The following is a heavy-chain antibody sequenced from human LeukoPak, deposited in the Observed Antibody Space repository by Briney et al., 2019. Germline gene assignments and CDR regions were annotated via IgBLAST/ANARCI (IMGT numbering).Heavy chain of an antibody. V-gene: IGHV4-31*03. D-gene: IGHD3-10*01. CDR2: IYYSGST. J-gene: IGHJ4*02. CDR3: ARRVYGSGSYYPFDY. CDR1: GGSISSGGYY. Sequence: SETLSLTCPVSGGSISSGGYYWSWIRQHPGKGLEWIGYIYYSGSTYYNPSLKSRVTISVDTSKNQFSLKLSSVAAADTAVYYCARRVYGSGSYYPFDYWGQGTLVTVSS.